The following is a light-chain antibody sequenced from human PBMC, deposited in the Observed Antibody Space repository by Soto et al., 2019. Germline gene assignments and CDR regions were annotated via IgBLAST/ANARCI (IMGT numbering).Light chain of an antibody. CDR1: QSVRRNY. V-gene: IGKV3-20*01. Sequence: EIVLTQSPGPLSLSPGARATLSCRASQSVRRNYLAWYRQKPGQAPRLLISGATSRATGIPDRFRGSGSGTDFTLTISRLEPEDFAVYDCQQYYSTPLYTVGQGTKLEIK. CDR2: GAT. J-gene: IGKJ2*01. CDR3: QQYYSTPLYT.